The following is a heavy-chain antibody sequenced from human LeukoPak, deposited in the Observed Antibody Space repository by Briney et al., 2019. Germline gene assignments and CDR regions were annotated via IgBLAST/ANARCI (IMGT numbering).Heavy chain of an antibody. CDR3: AKDKRRYCSGGSCYSVDY. CDR1: GFTFDDYG. J-gene: IGHJ4*02. CDR2: INWNGGST. Sequence: PGGSLRLSCAASGFTFDDYGMSWVRQAPGKGLEWVSGINWNGGSTGYADSVKGRFTISRDNAKNSLYLQMNSLRAEDTALYYCAKDKRRYCSGGSCYSVDYWGQGTLVTVSS. V-gene: IGHV3-20*04. D-gene: IGHD2-15*01.